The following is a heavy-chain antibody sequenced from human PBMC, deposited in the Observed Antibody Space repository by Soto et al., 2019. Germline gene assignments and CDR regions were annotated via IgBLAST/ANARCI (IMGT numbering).Heavy chain of an antibody. CDR2: INPNSGGT. D-gene: IGHD5-18*01. CDR1: GYTFTGYY. CDR3: ARAGGYSYGNAFDI. V-gene: IGHV1-2*04. J-gene: IGHJ3*02. Sequence: GASVKVSCKASGYTFTGYYMHWVRQAPGQGLEWMGWINPNSGGTNYAKKFQGWVTITRDTSISTAYMELSRLRSDDTAVYYCARAGGYSYGNAFDIWGQGTMVTVSS.